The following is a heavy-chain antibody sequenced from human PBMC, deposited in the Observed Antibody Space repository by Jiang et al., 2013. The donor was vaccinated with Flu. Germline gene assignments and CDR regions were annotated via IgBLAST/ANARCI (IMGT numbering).Heavy chain of an antibody. CDR2: MNLTNGNT. V-gene: IGHV1-8*01. J-gene: IGHJ4*02. CDR3: ARVWVKDSTALPH. Sequence: EWMGWMNLTNGNTAYVQNFQGRITMTRDTSINTSYMELSGLTSEDTAVYYCARVWVKDSTALPHWGQGTLVTVSS. D-gene: IGHD2-2*01.